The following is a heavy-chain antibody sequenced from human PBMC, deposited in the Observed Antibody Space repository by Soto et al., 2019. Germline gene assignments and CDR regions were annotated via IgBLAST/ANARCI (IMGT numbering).Heavy chain of an antibody. CDR3: TREGDGSIFSAWYFDL. V-gene: IGHV3-21*02. CDR1: GFTFNNYH. J-gene: IGHJ2*01. CDR2: ISTRTTYV. Sequence: EVQLVESGGGLVKPGESLRLSCTASGFTFNNYHLHWVRQAPGKGLEWVSSISTRTTYVSYADSVKGRFTMSRDNAKPXVYLQMNSMSAEDTALYYCTREGDGSIFSAWYFDLWGRGTLVTVSS. D-gene: IGHD3-16*01.